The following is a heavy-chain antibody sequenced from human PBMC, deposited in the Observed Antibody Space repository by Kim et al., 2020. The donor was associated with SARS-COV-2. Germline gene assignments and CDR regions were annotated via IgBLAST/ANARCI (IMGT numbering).Heavy chain of an antibody. V-gene: IGHV3-23*01. Sequence: DSVKGRFTISRDNSKNTLYLQMNSLRAEDTAVYYCAKARGYSYGLSWFDPWGQGTLVTVSS. J-gene: IGHJ5*02. D-gene: IGHD5-18*01. CDR3: AKARGYSYGLSWFDP.